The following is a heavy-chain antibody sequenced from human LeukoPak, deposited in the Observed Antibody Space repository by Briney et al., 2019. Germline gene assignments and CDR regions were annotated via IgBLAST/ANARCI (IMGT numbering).Heavy chain of an antibody. CDR3: ARDEGMIYGSGSSSPPVY. J-gene: IGHJ4*02. Sequence: GGSLRLSCAVSGFIFKDFPMTWVRQAPGKGLEWLSAISAGGDLTFHADSVKGRFTISRDNSKNTLYLQMNSLRAEDTAVYYCARDEGMIYGSGSSSPPVYWGQGTLVTVSS. CDR1: GFIFKDFP. CDR2: ISAGGDLT. D-gene: IGHD3-10*01. V-gene: IGHV3-23*01.